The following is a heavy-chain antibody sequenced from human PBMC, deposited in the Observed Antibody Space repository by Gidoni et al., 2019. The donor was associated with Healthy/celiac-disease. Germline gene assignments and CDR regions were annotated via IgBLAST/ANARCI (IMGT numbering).Heavy chain of an antibody. Sequence: EVQLVESGGGLVQPGGSLRLSCAASGFTFSSYWMSWVRQAPGKGLEWVANIKQDGSEKYYVDSVKGRFTISRDNAKNSLYLQMNSLRAEDTAVYYCARDSYDYGDYSAGRGDYWGQGTLVTVSS. CDR1: GFTFSSYW. D-gene: IGHD4-17*01. CDR2: IKQDGSEK. J-gene: IGHJ4*02. CDR3: ARDSYDYGDYSAGRGDY. V-gene: IGHV3-7*01.